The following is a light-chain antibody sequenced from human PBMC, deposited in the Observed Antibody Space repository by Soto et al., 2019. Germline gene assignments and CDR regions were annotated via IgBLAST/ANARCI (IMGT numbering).Light chain of an antibody. Sequence: EIVMTQSPATLSVSPGESATLSCRASQSINRDLAWYVQKPGQAPRRVIYGASTWGTGVPPRFTGSGSGTELTPTISSLQSENFAVYYCQKYISWPITFCQGTRLENK. CDR2: GAS. V-gene: IGKV3D-15*01. CDR3: QKYISWPIT. J-gene: IGKJ5*01. CDR1: QSINRD.